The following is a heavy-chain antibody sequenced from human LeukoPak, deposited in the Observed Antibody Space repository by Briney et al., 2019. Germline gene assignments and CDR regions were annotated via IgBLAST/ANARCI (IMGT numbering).Heavy chain of an antibody. CDR3: ARVYSSTPNWFDT. V-gene: IGHV4-39*07. CDR2: IYYSGTT. Sequence: SETLSLTCTVSGGSITTTSYFWAWIRQPPGGWLEWIASIYYSGTTYYNSSLKSRVTISVETSRNHFSLKLSSVTAADTALYYCARVYSSTPNWFDTWGQGTQVTVSS. CDR1: GGSITTTSYF. J-gene: IGHJ5*02. D-gene: IGHD2-2*01.